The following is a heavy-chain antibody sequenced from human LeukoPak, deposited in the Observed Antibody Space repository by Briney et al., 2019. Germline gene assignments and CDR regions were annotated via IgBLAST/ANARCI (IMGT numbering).Heavy chain of an antibody. Sequence: GGSLRLSCAASGFTFTSHWMSWVRQAQGRGLEWVANVNQAGNEKYYMDSVKGRVTISRDNAKNSVYLQMNSLRAEDTAVYYCARARSLDYWGQGTLVTVSS. CDR3: ARARSLDY. CDR2: VNQAGNEK. CDR1: GFTFTSHW. J-gene: IGHJ4*02. V-gene: IGHV3-7*04.